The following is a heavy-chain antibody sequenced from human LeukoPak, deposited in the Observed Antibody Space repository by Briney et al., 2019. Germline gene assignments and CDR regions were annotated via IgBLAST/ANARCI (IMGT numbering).Heavy chain of an antibody. V-gene: IGHV6-1*01. D-gene: IGHD3-16*01. CDR2: TYYRSKWYN. J-gene: IGHJ3*02. CDR3: ARETVMRGGPDAFDI. Sequence: SQTLSLTCAISGDSVSSNIPVWSWIRQSPSRGLEWLGRTYYRSKWYNDSAVSMKGRISITPDTSKNEFSLQLNSVTPEDTAMYYCARETVMRGGPDAFDIWGQGTMVTVS. CDR1: GDSVSSNIPV.